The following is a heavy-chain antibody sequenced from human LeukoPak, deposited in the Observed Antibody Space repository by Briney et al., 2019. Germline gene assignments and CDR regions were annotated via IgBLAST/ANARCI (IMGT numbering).Heavy chain of an antibody. Sequence: GGSLRLSCAASGFTFSSYWMSWVRQAPGKGLEWVANIKQDGSEKYYVDSVKGRFTISRDNAKNSLYLQMNSLRTEDTAVYYCARGRGSWYGVYFDYWGQGTLVTVSS. CDR2: IKQDGSEK. J-gene: IGHJ4*02. D-gene: IGHD6-13*01. CDR3: ARGRGSWYGVYFDY. V-gene: IGHV3-7*01. CDR1: GFTFSSYW.